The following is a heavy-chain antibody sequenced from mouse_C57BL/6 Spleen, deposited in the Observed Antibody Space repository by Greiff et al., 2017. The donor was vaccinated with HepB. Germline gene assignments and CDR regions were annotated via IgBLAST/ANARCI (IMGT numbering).Heavy chain of an antibody. CDR3: ARPLYGSSYEDAMDY. CDR2: INPYNGGT. D-gene: IGHD1-1*01. J-gene: IGHJ4*01. V-gene: IGHV1-19*01. CDR1: GYTFTDYY. Sequence: DVQLQESGPVLVKPGASVKMSCKASGYTFTDYYMNWVKQSHGKSLEWIGVINPYNGGTSYNQKFKGKATLTVDKSSSTAYMELNSLTSEDSAVYYCARPLYGSSYEDAMDYWGQGTSVTVSS.